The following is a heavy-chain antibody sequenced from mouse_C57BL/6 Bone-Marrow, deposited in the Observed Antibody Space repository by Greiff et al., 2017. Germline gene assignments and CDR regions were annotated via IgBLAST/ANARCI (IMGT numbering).Heavy chain of an antibody. Sequence: EVQLQQSGAELVRPGASVKLSCTASGFNIKDYYMHWVKQRPEQGLEWIGRIDPEDGDTEYAPKFQGKATMTADTSSNTAYLQLSSLAADDTAVYYCTITTVVYWYFDVWGTGTTVTVSS. CDR2: IDPEDGDT. J-gene: IGHJ1*03. D-gene: IGHD1-1*01. CDR3: TITTVVYWYFDV. CDR1: GFNIKDYY. V-gene: IGHV14-1*01.